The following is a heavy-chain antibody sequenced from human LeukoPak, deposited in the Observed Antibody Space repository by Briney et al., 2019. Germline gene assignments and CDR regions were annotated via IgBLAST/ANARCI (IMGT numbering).Heavy chain of an antibody. J-gene: IGHJ5*02. CDR3: ARLTVLECLPFWFDP. Sequence: PSETLSLTCTVSGVSISSRSYYWGWIRQPPGKRLEWIGSMYYSGSTYYNPSLKSRVTISVDTSKNQFSLKLSSVTAANTAVYYCARLTVLECLPFWFDPWGQGTLVTVSS. D-gene: IGHD3-3*01. V-gene: IGHV4-39*01. CDR2: MYYSGST. CDR1: GVSISSRSYY.